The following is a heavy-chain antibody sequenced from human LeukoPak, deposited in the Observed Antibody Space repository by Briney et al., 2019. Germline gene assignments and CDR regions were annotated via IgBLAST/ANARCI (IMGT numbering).Heavy chain of an antibody. Sequence: SETLSLTCTVSGGSISSSSYYWGWIRQPAGKGLEWVGRIYTSGSTNYNPSLKSRVTMSVDTSKNQFSLKLSSVTAADTAVYYCARGAPTYSSSFGSLRSMVVISYDYWGQGTLVTVSS. J-gene: IGHJ4*02. V-gene: IGHV4-61*02. CDR3: ARGAPTYSSSFGSLRSMVVISYDY. D-gene: IGHD6-13*01. CDR1: GGSISSSSYY. CDR2: IYTSGST.